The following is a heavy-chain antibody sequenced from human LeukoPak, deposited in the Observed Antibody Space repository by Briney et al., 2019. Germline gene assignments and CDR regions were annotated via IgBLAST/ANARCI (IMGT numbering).Heavy chain of an antibody. CDR2: IYYSGST. Sequence: PSGTLSLTCTVSGGSISSYYWSWIRQPPGKGLEWIGYIYYSGSTNYNPSLKSRVTISVDTSKNQFSLKLSSVTAADTAVYYCARDRELGLFDYWGQGTLVTVSS. CDR1: GGSISSYY. V-gene: IGHV4-59*01. D-gene: IGHD1-26*01. CDR3: ARDRELGLFDY. J-gene: IGHJ4*02.